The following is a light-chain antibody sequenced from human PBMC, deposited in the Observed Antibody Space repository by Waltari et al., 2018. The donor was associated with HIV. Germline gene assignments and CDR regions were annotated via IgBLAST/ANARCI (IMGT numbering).Light chain of an antibody. CDR1: SNDVASYEY. J-gene: IGLJ2*01. CDR2: DVN. Sequence: QSALTQPRSVSGSPGQSVTMSCTGTSNDVASYEYVSWYQKHPGEAPKLMIYDVNKRHSGVPDRFSGSKSGNTASLTISGLQADDEADYYCCSYAGSYIFVFGGGTKLTVL. V-gene: IGLV2-11*01. CDR3: CSYAGSYIFV.